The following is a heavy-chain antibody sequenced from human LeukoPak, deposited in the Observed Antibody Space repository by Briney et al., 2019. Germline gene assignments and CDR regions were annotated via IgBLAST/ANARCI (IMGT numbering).Heavy chain of an antibody. CDR2: ISSNGGST. Sequence: PGGSLRLSCAASGFTFSSYAMHWVRQAPGKGLEYVSAISSNGGSTYYANSVKGRFTISRDNSKNTLYLQMGSLRAEDMAVYYCARDAEWDIVVVPAAIDYWGQGTLVTVSS. CDR3: ARDAEWDIVVVPAAIDY. CDR1: GFTFSSYA. V-gene: IGHV3-64*01. D-gene: IGHD2-2*01. J-gene: IGHJ4*02.